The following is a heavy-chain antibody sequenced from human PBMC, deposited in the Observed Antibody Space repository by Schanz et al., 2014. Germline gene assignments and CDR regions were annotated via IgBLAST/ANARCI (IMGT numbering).Heavy chain of an antibody. Sequence: QVQLLESGGGLFKPGGSLRLSCAASGFIFNDYYMNWIRQAPGKGLEWLSYISRDGTTSYYADSVKGRSTISRDHAKNLLYLEMTSLRGEDTAVYYCARGSCSNSGCFDAFDVWGQGTMVTVSS. CDR1: GFIFNDYY. CDR2: ISRDGTTS. J-gene: IGHJ3*01. D-gene: IGHD2-2*01. CDR3: ARGSCSNSGCFDAFDV. V-gene: IGHV3-11*01.